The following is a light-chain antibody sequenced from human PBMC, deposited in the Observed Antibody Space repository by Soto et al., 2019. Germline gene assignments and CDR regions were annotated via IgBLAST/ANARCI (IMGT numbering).Light chain of an antibody. J-gene: IGKJ5*01. CDR1: QSVSTY. CDR2: DAS. V-gene: IGKV3-11*01. Sequence: EIVLTQSPATLSVSPGERSTLSCRASQSVSTYLAWYQQKPGQAPRLLIYDASNRATGIPARFSGTGSGTDFTLTINNLEPEDFAVYYCQVRANWSIAFGRGTRLEIK. CDR3: QVRANWSIA.